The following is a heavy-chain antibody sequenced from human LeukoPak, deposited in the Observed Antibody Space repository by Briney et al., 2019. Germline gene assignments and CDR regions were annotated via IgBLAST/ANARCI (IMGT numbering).Heavy chain of an antibody. V-gene: IGHV3-66*01. J-gene: IGHJ4*02. CDR2: IYSGGST. CDR3: ASLWESHYFDY. Sequence: GGSLRLSCAASGFTVRSNYMSWVRQAPGKGLEWVSVIYSGGSTYYADSVKGRFTISRDNSKNTLYLQMNSLRAEDTAVYYCASLWESHYFDYWGQGTLVTVSS. CDR1: GFTVRSNY. D-gene: IGHD1-26*01.